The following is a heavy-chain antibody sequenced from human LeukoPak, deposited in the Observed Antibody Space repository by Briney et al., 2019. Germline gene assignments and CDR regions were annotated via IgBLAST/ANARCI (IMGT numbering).Heavy chain of an antibody. CDR2: ISYDGSNK. CDR1: GFTFSSYG. D-gene: IGHD3-3*01. Sequence: GGSLRLSCAASGFTFSSYGMHWVRQAPGKGLEWVAVISYDGSNKYYADSVKGRFTISRDNSKNTLYLQMNSLRAEDTAVYYCAKTSVWSGYTTNDAFDIWGQGTMVTVSS. V-gene: IGHV3-30*18. CDR3: AKTSVWSGYTTNDAFDI. J-gene: IGHJ3*02.